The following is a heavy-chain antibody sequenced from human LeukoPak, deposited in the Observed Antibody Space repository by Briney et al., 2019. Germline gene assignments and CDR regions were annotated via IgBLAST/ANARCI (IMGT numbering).Heavy chain of an antibody. D-gene: IGHD1-26*01. CDR2: IYYSGST. V-gene: IGHV4-59*01. Sequence: SETLSLTCTVSGGSISSYYWSWIRQPPGKGLEWIGYIYYSGSTNYNPSLKSRVAISVDTSKNQFSLKLSSVTAADTAVYYFASQVGATIDYWGQGTLVTVSS. CDR3: ASQVGATIDY. J-gene: IGHJ4*02. CDR1: GGSISSYY.